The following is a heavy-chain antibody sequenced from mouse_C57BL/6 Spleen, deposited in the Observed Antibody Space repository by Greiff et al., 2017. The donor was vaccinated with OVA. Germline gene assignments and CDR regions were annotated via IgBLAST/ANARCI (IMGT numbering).Heavy chain of an antibody. CDR2: IWRGGST. J-gene: IGHJ3*01. D-gene: IGHD2-10*01. V-gene: IGHV2-5*01. CDR1: GFSLTSYG. CDR3: AKNPYYGNYSFAY. Sequence: VKLVESGPGLVQPSQSLSITCTVSGFSLTSYGVHWVRQSPGKGLEWLGVIWRGGSTDYNAAFMSRLSITKDNSKSQVFFKMNSLQADDTAIYYCAKNPYYGNYSFAYWGQGTLVTVSA.